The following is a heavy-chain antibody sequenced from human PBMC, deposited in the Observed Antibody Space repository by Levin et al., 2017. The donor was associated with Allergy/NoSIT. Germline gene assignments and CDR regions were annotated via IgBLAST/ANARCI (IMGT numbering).Heavy chain of an antibody. J-gene: IGHJ4*02. V-gene: IGHV3-21*01. CDR1: GFSFSSYS. Sequence: GGSLRLSCAASGFSFSSYSVTWVRQAPGRGLEWVASISNSGSYTHYSDSVKGRFTISRDNAKNSLYLQMDSLRSDDTAVYYCATNKVLYPMTHYKYWGQGTLVTVSS. CDR3: ATNKVLYPMTHYKY. CDR2: ISNSGSYT. D-gene: IGHD4/OR15-4a*01.